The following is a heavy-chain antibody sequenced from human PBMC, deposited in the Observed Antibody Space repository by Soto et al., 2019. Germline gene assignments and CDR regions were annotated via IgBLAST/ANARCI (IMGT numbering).Heavy chain of an antibody. J-gene: IGHJ6*02. CDR3: AKAGYGLYYYYGMDV. CDR2: IIPIFGTA. Sequence: SVKVSCKASGGTFSSYAISWVRQAPGQGLEWMGGIIPIFGTANYAQKFQGRVTITADESTSTAYMELSSLRSEDTAVYYCAKAGYGLYYYYGMDVWGQGTTVTVSS. V-gene: IGHV1-69*13. D-gene: IGHD5-18*01. CDR1: GGTFSSYA.